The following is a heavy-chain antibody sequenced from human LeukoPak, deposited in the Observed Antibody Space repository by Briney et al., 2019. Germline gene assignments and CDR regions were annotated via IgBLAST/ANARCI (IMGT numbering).Heavy chain of an antibody. V-gene: IGHV4-4*09. CDR1: GGSISSYY. CDR2: IYTSGST. J-gene: IGHJ6*03. D-gene: IGHD6-13*01. Sequence: PPETLSLTCTVSGGSISSYYWSWVRQPPGKGLEWIGYIYTSGSTNYNPSLKSRATISVATSKNQLSLKLRSVTAADPAVYYCARSLPGVAAAYNYYMDVWGKGTTVAVSS. CDR3: ARSLPGVAAAYNYYMDV.